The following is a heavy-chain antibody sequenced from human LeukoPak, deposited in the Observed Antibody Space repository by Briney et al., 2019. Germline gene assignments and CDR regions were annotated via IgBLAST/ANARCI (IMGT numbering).Heavy chain of an antibody. V-gene: IGHV4-59*01. J-gene: IGHJ4*02. CDR1: GGSISSYY. CDR3: ARSTPRVLRYFDWLLAPFDY. Sequence: SQTLSLTCTVSGGSISSYYWSWIRQPPGKGLEWIGYIYYSGSTNYNPSLKSRVTISVDTSKNQFSLKLSSVTAADTAVYYCARSTPRVLRYFDWLLAPFDYWGQGTLVTVSS. D-gene: IGHD3-9*01. CDR2: IYYSGST.